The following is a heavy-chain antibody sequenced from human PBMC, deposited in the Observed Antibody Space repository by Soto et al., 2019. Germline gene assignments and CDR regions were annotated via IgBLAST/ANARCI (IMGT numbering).Heavy chain of an antibody. V-gene: IGHV4-30-2*01. CDR1: GGSISSGGYS. J-gene: IGHJ3*02. D-gene: IGHD3-22*01. CDR2: IYHSGRT. CDR3: ARGGYGVVVARPVSAFDI. Sequence: QLQLQESGSGLVKPSRTLSLTCAVSGGSISSGGYSWSWIRQPPGKGLEWIGYIYHSGRTYYNPSLKSRVTISVDRSKNQFSLKLSSVTAADTAVYYCARGGYGVVVARPVSAFDIWGQGTMVTVSS.